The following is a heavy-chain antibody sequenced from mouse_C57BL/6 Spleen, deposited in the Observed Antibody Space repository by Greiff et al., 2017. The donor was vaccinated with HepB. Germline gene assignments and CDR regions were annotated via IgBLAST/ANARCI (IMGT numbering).Heavy chain of an antibody. J-gene: IGHJ3*01. CDR2: IYPSDSET. D-gene: IGHD2-2*01. CDR3: ARLYGYERFAY. CDR1: GYTFTSYW. Sequence: QVQLQQPGAELVRPGSSVKLSCKASGYTFTSYWMDWVKQRPGQGLEWIGNIYPSDSETHYNQKFKDKATLTVDKSSSTAYMQLSSLTSEDSAVYYCARLYGYERFAYWGQGTLVTVSA. V-gene: IGHV1-61*01.